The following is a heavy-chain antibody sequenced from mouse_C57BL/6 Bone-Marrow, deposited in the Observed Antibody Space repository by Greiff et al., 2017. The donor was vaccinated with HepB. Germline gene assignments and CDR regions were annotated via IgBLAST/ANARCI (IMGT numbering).Heavy chain of an antibody. CDR2: ILPGSGST. Sequence: QVQLKQSGAELMKPGASVKLSCKATGYTFTGYWIEWVKQRPGHGLEWIGEILPGSGSTNYNEKFKGKATFTADTSSNTAYMQLSSLTTEDSAIYYCAREGEYYYGSSCAMDYWGQGTSVTVSS. D-gene: IGHD1-1*01. CDR3: AREGEYYYGSSCAMDY. V-gene: IGHV1-9*01. J-gene: IGHJ4*01. CDR1: GYTFTGYW.